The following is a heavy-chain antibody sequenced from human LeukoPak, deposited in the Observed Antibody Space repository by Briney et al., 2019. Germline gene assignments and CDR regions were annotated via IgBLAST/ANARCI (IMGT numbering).Heavy chain of an antibody. J-gene: IGHJ4*02. CDR3: ARQNSGYDRDLDY. Sequence: SETLSLTCSVSGYSISSGYYWSWIRQPPGKGLEWIGEINHSGSTNYNPSLKSRVTISVDTSKNQFSLKLSSVTAADTAVYYCARQNSGYDRDLDYWGQGTLVTVSS. D-gene: IGHD5-12*01. CDR1: GYSISSGYY. CDR2: INHSGST. V-gene: IGHV4-38-2*02.